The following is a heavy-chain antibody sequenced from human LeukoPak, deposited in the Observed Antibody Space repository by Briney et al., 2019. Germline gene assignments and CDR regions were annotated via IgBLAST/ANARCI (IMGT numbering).Heavy chain of an antibody. V-gene: IGHV1-2*02. D-gene: IGHD2-15*01. J-gene: IGHJ4*02. CDR2: INPNSGGT. CDR3: AREGSYCSGGSCYRIFDY. Sequence: GASVKVSCKASGYTFTGYYMHWVRQAPGQGLECMGWINPNSGGTNYAQKFQGRVTMTRDTSISTAYMELSRLRSDETAVYYCAREGSYCSGGSCYRIFDYWGQGTLVTVSS. CDR1: GYTFTGYY.